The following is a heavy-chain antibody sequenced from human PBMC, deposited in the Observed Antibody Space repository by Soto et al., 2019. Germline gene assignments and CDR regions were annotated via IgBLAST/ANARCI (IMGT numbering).Heavy chain of an antibody. V-gene: IGHV3-30*18. D-gene: IGHD4-17*01. CDR3: ANLVYGDYAYY. CDR1: GFTFSSYG. J-gene: IGHJ4*02. CDR2: ISYDGSNK. Sequence: GGSLRLSWAASGFTFSSYGMHWVRQAPGKGLEWVAVISYDGSNKYYADSVKGRFTISRDNSKNTLYLQMNSLRAEDTAVYYCANLVYGDYAYYWGQGTLVTVSS.